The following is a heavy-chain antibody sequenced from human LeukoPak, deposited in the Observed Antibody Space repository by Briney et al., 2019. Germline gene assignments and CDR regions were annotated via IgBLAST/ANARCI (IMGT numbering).Heavy chain of an antibody. CDR2: ISGSGGST. CDR3: AKDSPPPHYYGSGSLWGYFDY. Sequence: PGGSLRLSCAASGFTFSSYAMSWVRQAPGKGLEWVSAISGSGGSTYYADSVKGRFTISRDNSKNTLYLQMNSLRAEDTAVYYCAKDSPPPHYYGSGSLWGYFDYWGQGTLVTVSS. V-gene: IGHV3-23*01. D-gene: IGHD3-10*01. J-gene: IGHJ4*02. CDR1: GFTFSSYA.